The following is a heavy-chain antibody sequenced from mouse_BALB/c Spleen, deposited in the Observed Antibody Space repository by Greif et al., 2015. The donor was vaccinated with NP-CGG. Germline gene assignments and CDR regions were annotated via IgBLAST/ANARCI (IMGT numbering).Heavy chain of an antibody. J-gene: IGHJ4*01. D-gene: IGHD2-4*01. CDR3: ARDDYDDAMDY. Sequence: EVQLVESGGGLVQPGGSLRLSCATSGFTFTDYYMSWVRQPPGKALEWLGFIRNKANGYTTEYNASVKGRFTISRDNSQGILYLQMNTLRAEDSATYYCARDDYDDAMDYWGQGTSVTVSS. CDR2: IRNKANGYTT. V-gene: IGHV7-3*02. CDR1: GFTFTDYY.